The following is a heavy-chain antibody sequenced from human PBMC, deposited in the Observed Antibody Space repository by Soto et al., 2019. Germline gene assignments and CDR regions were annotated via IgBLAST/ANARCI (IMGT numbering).Heavy chain of an antibody. Sequence: ASVKVSCKASGYTFTSYDINWVRQATGQGLEWMGWMNPNSGNTGYAQKFQGRVTMTRNTSISTAYMELSSLRSEDTAVYYCASSMLGYCSGGSCYPGGYWGQGTLVTVSS. CDR2: MNPNSGNT. V-gene: IGHV1-8*01. J-gene: IGHJ4*02. CDR3: ASSMLGYCSGGSCYPGGY. D-gene: IGHD2-15*01. CDR1: GYTFTSYD.